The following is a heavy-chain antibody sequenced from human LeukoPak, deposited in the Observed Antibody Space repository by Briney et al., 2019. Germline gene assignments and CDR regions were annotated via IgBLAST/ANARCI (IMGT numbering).Heavy chain of an antibody. Sequence: GGSLRLSCAASGSTFSSYSMNWVRQAPGKGLEWVSSISSSSSYIYYADSVKGRFTISRDNAKNSLYLQMNSLRAEDTAVYYCARGDRIVVVPAADPYYYYYGMDVWGQGTTVTVSS. V-gene: IGHV3-21*01. D-gene: IGHD2-2*01. CDR1: GSTFSSYS. CDR3: ARGDRIVVVPAADPYYYYYGMDV. J-gene: IGHJ6*02. CDR2: ISSSSSYI.